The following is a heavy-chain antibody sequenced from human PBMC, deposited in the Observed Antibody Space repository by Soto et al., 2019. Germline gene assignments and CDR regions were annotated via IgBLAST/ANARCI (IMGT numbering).Heavy chain of an antibody. D-gene: IGHD6-19*01. J-gene: IGHJ4*02. CDR1: GGSISSGTYY. Sequence: PSETLSLTCTVSGGSISSGTYYWSWIRHHPGKGLEWIGYIYYSGNTYYNPSLKSRVTISVDTSKNHFSLKLTSVTAADTAVYYWAREGGAGVDYWGQGTLVTVSS. CDR2: IYYSGNT. V-gene: IGHV4-31*03. CDR3: AREGGAGVDY.